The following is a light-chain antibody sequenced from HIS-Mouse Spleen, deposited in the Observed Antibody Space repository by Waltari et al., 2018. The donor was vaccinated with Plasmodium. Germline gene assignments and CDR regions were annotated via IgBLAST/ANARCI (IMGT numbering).Light chain of an antibody. CDR1: SSDVGGYNY. J-gene: IGLJ1*01. CDR3: SSYTSSSTLV. CDR2: EVS. V-gene: IGLV2-14*01. Sequence: QSALTQPASVSGSPGQSITISCTGTSSDVGGYNYHSWYQQHPGKAPKLMIYEVSNRPSGVSNRFSGSKSGNTASLTISGLQAEDEADYYCSSYTSSSTLVFGTGTKVTVL.